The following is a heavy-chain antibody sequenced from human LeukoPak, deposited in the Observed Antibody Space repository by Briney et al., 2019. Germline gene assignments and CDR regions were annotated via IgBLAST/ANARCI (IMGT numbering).Heavy chain of an antibody. CDR1: GFTFSSYG. CDR3: ARAGATTDYDFWRGFPPGMDV. CDR2: ISYDGSNK. J-gene: IGHJ6*02. V-gene: IGHV3-30*03. D-gene: IGHD3-3*01. Sequence: GGSLRLSCAASGFTFSSYGMHWVRQAPVKGLEWVAAISYDGSNKYYADSVKGRFTISRDNSKNTLYLQMNSLRAEDTVVYYCARAGATTDYDFWRGFPPGMDVWGQGTTVTVSS.